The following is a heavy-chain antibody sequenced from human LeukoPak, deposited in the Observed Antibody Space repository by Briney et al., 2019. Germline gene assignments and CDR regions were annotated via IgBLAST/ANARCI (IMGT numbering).Heavy chain of an antibody. J-gene: IGHJ4*02. CDR2: IKQDGSDK. V-gene: IGHV3-7*05. Sequence: GGSLRLSCAASGFTFSSYSMNWVRQAPGKGLECVANIKQDGSDKYYVDSVKGRFTISRDNAENSLYLQINSLRAEDTAVYYCARDLCSGSYYPTPCFDYWGQGTLVTVSS. D-gene: IGHD3-10*01. CDR3: ARDLCSGSYYPTPCFDY. CDR1: GFTFSSYS.